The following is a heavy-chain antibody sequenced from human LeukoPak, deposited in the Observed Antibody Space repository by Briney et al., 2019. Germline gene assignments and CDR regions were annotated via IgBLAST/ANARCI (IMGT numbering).Heavy chain of an antibody. CDR1: GYTFTGYY. V-gene: IGHV1-2*06. D-gene: IGHD3-10*01. J-gene: IGHJ4*02. CDR3: ARDNTEYYGSGTEIDY. CDR2: INPNSGGT. Sequence: ASVKVSCKASGYTFTGYYMHWVRQAPGQGLEWMGRINPNSGGTNYAQKFQGRVTMTRDTSISTAYMELSRLRSDDTAVYYCARDNTEYYGSGTEIDYWGQGTLVTVSS.